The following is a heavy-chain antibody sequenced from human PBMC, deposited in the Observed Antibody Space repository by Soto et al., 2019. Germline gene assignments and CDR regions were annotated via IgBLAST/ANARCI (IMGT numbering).Heavy chain of an antibody. J-gene: IGHJ4*02. CDR1: GGSFSGYY. CDR2: INHSGST. D-gene: IGHD1-26*01. V-gene: IGHV4-34*01. Sequence: SETLSLTCAVYGGSFSGYYWNWIRQPPGKGLEWIGEINHSGSTKYSPSLKGRLTISVDTSKNQFSLNLTSVTAADTAVYYCARLSGSYNDRYFDSWGQGTLVTVSS. CDR3: ARLSGSYNDRYFDS.